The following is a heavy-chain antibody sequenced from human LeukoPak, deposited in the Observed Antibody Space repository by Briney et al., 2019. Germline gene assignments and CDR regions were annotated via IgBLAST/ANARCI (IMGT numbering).Heavy chain of an antibody. CDR1: GGSISSSNW. J-gene: IGHJ4*02. CDR2: IYHSGST. D-gene: IGHD3-10*01. CDR3: ARGEEYGSGTVHFDY. Sequence: SETPSLTCAVSGGSISSSNWWSWVRQPPGKGLEWIGEIYHSGSTNYNPSLNSRVTISVDKSKNQFSLKLSSVTAADTAVYYCARGEEYGSGTVHFDYWGQGTLVIVAP. V-gene: IGHV4-4*02.